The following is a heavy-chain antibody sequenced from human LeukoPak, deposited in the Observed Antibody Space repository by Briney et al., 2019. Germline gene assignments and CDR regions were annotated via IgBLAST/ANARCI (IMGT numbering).Heavy chain of an antibody. CDR1: GYSFTSYL. J-gene: IGHJ4*02. V-gene: IGHV5-51*01. CDR3: TGQGRY. Sequence: GESLKISCKASGYSFTSYLIGWVRQMPGKGLEWMGVIYPGASDTRYSPSFQGQVTMSAAKSITTAYLHWGTLKASDTAMYYCTGQGRYWGQGTRVTVSS. CDR2: IYPGASDT.